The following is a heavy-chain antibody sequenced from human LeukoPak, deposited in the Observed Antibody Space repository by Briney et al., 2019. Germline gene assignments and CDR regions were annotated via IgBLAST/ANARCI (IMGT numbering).Heavy chain of an antibody. J-gene: IGHJ3*02. Sequence: GGSLRLSCAASGFTFSSYEMNWVRQAPGKGLEWVSYISSSGSTIYYADSVKGRFTISRDNSKNTLYLQMNSLRAEDTAVYYCARESRVGAADGGAFDIWGQGTMVTVSS. CDR3: ARESRVGAADGGAFDI. D-gene: IGHD2-15*01. CDR2: ISSSGSTI. V-gene: IGHV3-48*03. CDR1: GFTFSSYE.